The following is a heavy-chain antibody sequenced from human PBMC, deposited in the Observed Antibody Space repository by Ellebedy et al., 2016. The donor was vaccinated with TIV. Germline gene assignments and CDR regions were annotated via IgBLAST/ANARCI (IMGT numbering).Heavy chain of an antibody. CDR1: GFSFSNYA. CDR3: ARDRAKGTYPNWFDP. Sequence: GGSLRLSCAGSGFSFSNYAMHWVRQAPGEGLEWVSGLSGSGGTTHYADSVKGLFTISRDNSKNLLYLQMTGLRAADTATYFCARDRAKGTYPNWFDPWGRGTLVSVSS. V-gene: IGHV3-23*01. D-gene: IGHD3-10*01. J-gene: IGHJ5*02. CDR2: LSGSGGTT.